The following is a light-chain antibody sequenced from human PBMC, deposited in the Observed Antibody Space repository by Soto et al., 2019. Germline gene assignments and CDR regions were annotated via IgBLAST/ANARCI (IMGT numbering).Light chain of an antibody. CDR1: SSDVGGYNY. CDR2: EVN. V-gene: IGLV2-14*01. J-gene: IGLJ1*01. Sequence: QSALTQPASVSGSPGQSITISCTGTSSDVGGYNYVSWYQQHPGKAPKLMIYEVNNRPAGVSNRFSGSKSANTASLTISGLQAEDEADYYCAYFTTSSTRVFGTGTKLTVL. CDR3: AYFTTSSTRV.